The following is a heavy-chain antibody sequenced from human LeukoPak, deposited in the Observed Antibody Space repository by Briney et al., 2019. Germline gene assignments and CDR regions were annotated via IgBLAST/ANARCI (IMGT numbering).Heavy chain of an antibody. CDR1: GHTSTTYA. J-gene: IGHJ6*02. CDR2: INAGNGNI. V-gene: IGHV1-3*01. CDR3: ARGYCSSTSCYMDV. Sequence: GASVKVSCKASGHTSTTYAIHWVRQVPGQGLEWMGWINAGNGNIKYSQKFQGRVTITGDTSASTAYMALSSLRSEDTAAYYCARGYCSSTSCYMDVWGQGTTVT. D-gene: IGHD2-2*01.